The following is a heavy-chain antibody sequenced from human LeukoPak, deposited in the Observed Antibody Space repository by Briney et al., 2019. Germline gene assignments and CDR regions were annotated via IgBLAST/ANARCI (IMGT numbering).Heavy chain of an antibody. V-gene: IGHV3-30*03. CDR2: ISFGGSSN. CDR3: ARVTLYGESALDY. Sequence: GRSLRLSCVASGFTFSRHDMNWVRQAPGKGLEWVAVISFGGSSNYYADSVKGRFTISRDNSKNTLYLQMNSLRAEDTAVYYCARVTLYGESALDYWGQGTLVTVSS. D-gene: IGHD4-17*01. CDR1: GFTFSRHD. J-gene: IGHJ4*02.